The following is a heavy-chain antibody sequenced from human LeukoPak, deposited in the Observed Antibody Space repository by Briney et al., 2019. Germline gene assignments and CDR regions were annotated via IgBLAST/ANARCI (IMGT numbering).Heavy chain of an antibody. CDR2: ISYDGSNK. D-gene: IGHD3-3*01. CDR3: AKDYTIFGVVLEN. CDR1: GFTFSSYG. Sequence: QPGRSLRLSCAASGFTFSSYGMHWVRQAPGKGLEWVAVISYDGSNKYYADSVKGRFTISRDNSKNTLYLQMNSLRAEDTAVYYCAKDYTIFGVVLENWGQGTLVTVSS. V-gene: IGHV3-30*18. J-gene: IGHJ4*02.